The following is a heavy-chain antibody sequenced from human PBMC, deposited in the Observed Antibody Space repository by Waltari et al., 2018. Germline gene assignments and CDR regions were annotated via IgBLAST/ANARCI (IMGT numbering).Heavy chain of an antibody. J-gene: IGHJ6*02. CDR2: INPRDGNT. Sequence: QVQLVQSGAEVKKPGASVKLSCEASGYMFTNHYINWVRQAPGQGLEWMGIINPRDGNTNSAQNFHGRLTMTRDTSTSAVYMEVSSLRSEDTAVYYCARSVYSMSSFGGIIVHYGLDVWGQGTTVTVSS. CDR1: GYMFTNHY. V-gene: IGHV1-46*01. D-gene: IGHD3-16*02. CDR3: ARSVYSMSSFGGIIVHYGLDV.